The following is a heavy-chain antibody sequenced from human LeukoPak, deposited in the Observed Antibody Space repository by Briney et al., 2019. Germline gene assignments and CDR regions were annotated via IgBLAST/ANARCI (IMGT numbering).Heavy chain of an antibody. J-gene: IGHJ4*02. Sequence: PGGSLRLSCAASGFTFSNFWMHWVRQAPGKGLEWVSYISSSSNTIYYADSVKGRFTISRDNAKNSLYLQMNSLRAEDTAVYYCGRGNSGSPETPDYWGQGTLVTVSS. V-gene: IGHV3-48*01. D-gene: IGHD1-26*01. CDR2: ISSSSNTI. CDR1: GFTFSNFW. CDR3: GRGNSGSPETPDY.